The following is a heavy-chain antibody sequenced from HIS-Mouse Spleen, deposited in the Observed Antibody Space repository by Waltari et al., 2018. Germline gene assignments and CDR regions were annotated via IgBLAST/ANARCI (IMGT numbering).Heavy chain of an antibody. J-gene: IGHJ4*02. CDR3: ARGHDYSNYFDY. D-gene: IGHD4-4*01. CDR1: GYTFTSYD. Sequence: QVQLVQSGAEVKKPGASVKVSCKASGYTFTSYDINWVRQATGQGLEWMGWMEPNSSNTGYEQKIQGRVTRTRNTSISTAYMELSSLRSEDTAVYYCARGHDYSNYFDYWGQGTLVTVSS. CDR2: MEPNSSNT. V-gene: IGHV1-8*01.